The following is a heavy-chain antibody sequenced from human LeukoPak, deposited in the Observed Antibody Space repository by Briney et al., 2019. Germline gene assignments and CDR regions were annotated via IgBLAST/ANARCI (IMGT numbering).Heavy chain of an antibody. CDR3: ARNYYYDSSGYYYVEDYYYVMDV. CDR1: GFTFDDYG. V-gene: IGHV3-20*04. D-gene: IGHD3-22*01. CDR2: INWNDGST. Sequence: GGSLRLSCAASGFTFDDYGMSWVRQAPGKGLEWVSGINWNDGSTGYADSVKGRFTISRDNAKNSLYLQMNSLRAEDTALYYCARNYYYDSSGYYYVEDYYYVMDVWGQGTTVTVSS. J-gene: IGHJ6*02.